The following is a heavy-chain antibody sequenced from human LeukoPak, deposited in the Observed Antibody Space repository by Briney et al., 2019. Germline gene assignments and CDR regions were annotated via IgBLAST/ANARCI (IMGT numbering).Heavy chain of an antibody. D-gene: IGHD3-22*01. J-gene: IGHJ4*02. Sequence: PGGSLRLPCAASGFTFSSYAINWVRQAPGKGLEWVSAISGSGGRTEYADAVKGRFTISRDNSKNTLYLQMNNLRDEDTAVYYCAKDPYDSSGYYHDYWGQGTLVTVSS. CDR3: AKDPYDSSGYYHDY. CDR1: GFTFSSYA. CDR2: ISGSGGRT. V-gene: IGHV3-23*01.